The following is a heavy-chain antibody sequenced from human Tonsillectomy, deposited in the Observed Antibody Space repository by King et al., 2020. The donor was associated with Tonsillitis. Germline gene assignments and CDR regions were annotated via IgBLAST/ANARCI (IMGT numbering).Heavy chain of an antibody. Sequence: VQLQQWGAGLLKPSETLSLTCSVYGGSFSGYYWSWIRQPPGKGLEWIVEIYHSGSTNYNPSLKSRVTISLDTSKNQCSLKLSSVTAADTAVYYCARGKYDVWSGYPDYFDYWGQGTLVTVSS. V-gene: IGHV4-34*01. CDR2: IYHSGST. CDR3: ARGKYDVWSGYPDYFDY. J-gene: IGHJ4*02. D-gene: IGHD3-3*01. CDR1: GGSFSGYY.